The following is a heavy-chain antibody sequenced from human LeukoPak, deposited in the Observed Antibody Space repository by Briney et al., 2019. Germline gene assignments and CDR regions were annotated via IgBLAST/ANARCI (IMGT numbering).Heavy chain of an antibody. D-gene: IGHD2-15*01. J-gene: IGHJ4*02. CDR3: AKRVYCSVGSCPPWDY. Sequence: ASVKVSCKASGYTFTSYYMHWVRQPPGQGLEWMGIINPSGGSTSYAQKFQGRVTMTRDMSTSTVYMELSSLRSEDTAVYYCAKRVYCSVGSCPPWDYWGQGTLVTVSS. CDR2: INPSGGST. V-gene: IGHV1-46*01. CDR1: GYTFTSYY.